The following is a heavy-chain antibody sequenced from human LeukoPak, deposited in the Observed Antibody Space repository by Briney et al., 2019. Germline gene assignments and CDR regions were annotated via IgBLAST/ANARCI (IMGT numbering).Heavy chain of an antibody. V-gene: IGHV3-23*01. CDR3: ARGFYYYDSSGYEDY. CDR2: ISGSGGST. Sequence: PGGSLRLSCAASGFTFSSYAMSWVRQAPGKGLEWVSAISGSGGSTYYADSVKGRFTNSRDNSKNTLYLQMNSLRAEDAAVYYCARGFYYYDSSGYEDYWGQGTLVTVSS. CDR1: GFTFSSYA. D-gene: IGHD3-22*01. J-gene: IGHJ4*02.